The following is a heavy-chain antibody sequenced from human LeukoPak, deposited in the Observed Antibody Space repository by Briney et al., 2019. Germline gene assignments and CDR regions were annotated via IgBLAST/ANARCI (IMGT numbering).Heavy chain of an antibody. V-gene: IGHV3-23*01. CDR3: ARALRLRVVIIDAFDI. CDR2: ISGSGGST. J-gene: IGHJ3*02. D-gene: IGHD3-3*01. CDR1: GFTFSSYA. Sequence: PGGSLRLSCAASGFTFSSYAMSWVRQDPGKGLEWVSAISGSGGSTYYADSVKGRFTISRDNSKNTLYLQMNSLRAEDTAVYYCARALRLRVVIIDAFDIWGQGTMVTVSS.